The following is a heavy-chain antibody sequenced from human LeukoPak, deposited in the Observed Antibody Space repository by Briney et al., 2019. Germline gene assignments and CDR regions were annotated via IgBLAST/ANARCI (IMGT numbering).Heavy chain of an antibody. D-gene: IGHD2-21*02. CDR2: LSSSGGST. V-gene: IGHV3-23*01. CDR1: GFTFSNYA. J-gene: IGHJ4*02. Sequence: PGGSLRLSCAASGFTFSNYAMSWVRQAPGKGLEWVSALSSSGGSTYYADSVKGRFTISRDNAKNSLYLQMNSLRAEDTAVYYCARWVVTAPLSGFDYWGQGTLVTVSS. CDR3: ARWVVTAPLSGFDY.